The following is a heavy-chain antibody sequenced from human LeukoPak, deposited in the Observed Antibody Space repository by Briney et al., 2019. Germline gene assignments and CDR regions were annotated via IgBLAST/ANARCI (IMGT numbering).Heavy chain of an antibody. Sequence: TGGSLRLSCAASGFTFSSYSMNWVRQAPGKGLEWGSYISGSSGTIYYADAVKGRFTIYRDNAKNSLYLQMNSLRAEDTAVYYCARRSEFGVLYYMDVWGKGTTVTVSS. CDR1: GFTFSSYS. D-gene: IGHD3-16*01. CDR2: ISGSSGTI. J-gene: IGHJ6*03. CDR3: ARRSEFGVLYYMDV. V-gene: IGHV3-48*01.